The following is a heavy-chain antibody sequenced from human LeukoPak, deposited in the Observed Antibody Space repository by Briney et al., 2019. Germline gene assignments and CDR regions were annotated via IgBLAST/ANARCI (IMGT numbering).Heavy chain of an antibody. V-gene: IGHV3-30*02. CDR2: IRYDGSNK. CDR3: AKDQYSSGWYFDY. Sequence: PGGSLRLSCAASGFTFSSYGMHWVRQAPGKGLEWVAFIRYDGSNKYYADSVKGRFTISRDNCKNTLYLQMNSLRVEDTAIYYCAKDQYSSGWYFDYWGQGTLVTVSS. J-gene: IGHJ4*02. D-gene: IGHD6-19*01. CDR1: GFTFSSYG.